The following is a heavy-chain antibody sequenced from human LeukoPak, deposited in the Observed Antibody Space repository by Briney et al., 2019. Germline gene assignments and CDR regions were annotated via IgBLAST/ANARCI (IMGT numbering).Heavy chain of an antibody. V-gene: IGHV4-34*01. J-gene: IGHJ4*02. Sequence: SETLSLTCTVYGGSFSGYYWSWIRQPPGKGLEWIGEINHSGSTNYNPSLKSRVTISVDTSKNQFSLKLSSVTAADTAVYYCARGRYCSSTSCCPYYFDYWGQGTLVTVSS. CDR1: GGSFSGYY. CDR3: ARGRYCSSTSCCPYYFDY. CDR2: INHSGST. D-gene: IGHD2-2*01.